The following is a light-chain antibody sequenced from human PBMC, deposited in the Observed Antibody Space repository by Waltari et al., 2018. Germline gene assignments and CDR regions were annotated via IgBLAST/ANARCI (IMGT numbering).Light chain of an antibody. CDR1: SSDVGGHNH. CDR2: DVD. Sequence: QSALTQPASVSGSPGQSITISCTGTSSDVGGHNHVSWYQQHPGQVPKLLIYDVDKWPSGVSQRFSASKSGNTASLTISGLQAEDEADYYCNSFTSTTTWVFGGGTRVTVL. CDR3: NSFTSTTTWV. J-gene: IGLJ3*02. V-gene: IGLV2-14*03.